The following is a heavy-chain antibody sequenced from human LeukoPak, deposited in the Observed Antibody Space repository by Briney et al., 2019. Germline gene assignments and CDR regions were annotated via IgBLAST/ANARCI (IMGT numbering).Heavy chain of an antibody. Sequence: SGGSLRLSCAASGFTFSSYEMNWVRQAPGKGLEWVSYISSSGSTIYYADSVKGRFTISRDNAKNSLYLQMNSLRAEETAVYYCARDLFLEWLLTSGSYFDYWGQGTLVTVSS. CDR2: ISSSGSTI. CDR3: ARDLFLEWLLTSGSYFDY. D-gene: IGHD3-3*01. J-gene: IGHJ4*02. CDR1: GFTFSSYE. V-gene: IGHV3-48*03.